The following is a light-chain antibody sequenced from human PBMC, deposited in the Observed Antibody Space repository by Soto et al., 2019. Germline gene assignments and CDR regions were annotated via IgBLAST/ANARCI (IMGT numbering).Light chain of an antibody. Sequence: EVVLTQSPATLSLSPGERATLSCRASQAVSTFLAWFQQKPGPTPRLLIYAASKRATGVPARFSGSGSGTDFTLTISSREPEDFAVYYCQQRTNWPQITFGQGTRLHIK. J-gene: IGKJ5*01. CDR3: QQRTNWPQIT. CDR2: AAS. V-gene: IGKV3-11*01. CDR1: QAVSTF.